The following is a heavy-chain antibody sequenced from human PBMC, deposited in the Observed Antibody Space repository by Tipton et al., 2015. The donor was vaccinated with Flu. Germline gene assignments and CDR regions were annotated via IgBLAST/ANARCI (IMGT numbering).Heavy chain of an antibody. Sequence: LRLSCTVSGGSMNSYHWSWIRQPAGKGLEWIGRIFSSGITNYNPSLKSRVTMSVDTSKNQFSLTLSSMTAADAAVYYCARGGTNLGYCRGNTCFSPYYFDYWGQGTLVTVSS. CDR2: IFSSGIT. V-gene: IGHV4-4*07. CDR3: ARGGTNLGYCRGNTCFSPYYFDY. CDR1: GGSMNSYH. D-gene: IGHD2-15*01. J-gene: IGHJ4*02.